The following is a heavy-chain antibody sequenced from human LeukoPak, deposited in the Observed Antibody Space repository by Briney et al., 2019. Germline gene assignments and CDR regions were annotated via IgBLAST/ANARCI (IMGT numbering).Heavy chain of an antibody. J-gene: IGHJ4*02. CDR1: GGSVNSGGYY. CDR2: ISYSGST. V-gene: IGHV4-31*03. CDR3: AVGPHHYFDS. Sequence: SETLSLTCTVSGGSVNSGGYYWSWIRQHPGKRLEWIGYISYSGSTYYNPSLKSRLTISLDTSKNQFSLRLSSVSAADAAVYFCAVGPHHYFDSWGQGTLVTVSS.